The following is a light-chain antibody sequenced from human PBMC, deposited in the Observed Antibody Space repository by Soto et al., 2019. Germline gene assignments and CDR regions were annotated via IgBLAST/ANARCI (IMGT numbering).Light chain of an antibody. Sequence: EKVMAPSPALLSVSPGESATPSCRASQSVNSNYLAWYQQHPGQPPRLLIYGISTRATGIPARFSGSGSGTEFSLTISSLQSEDFAVYYCQQYSKWPITFGQGTRLEIK. J-gene: IGKJ5*01. CDR3: QQYSKWPIT. V-gene: IGKV3-15*01. CDR1: QSVNSN. CDR2: GIS.